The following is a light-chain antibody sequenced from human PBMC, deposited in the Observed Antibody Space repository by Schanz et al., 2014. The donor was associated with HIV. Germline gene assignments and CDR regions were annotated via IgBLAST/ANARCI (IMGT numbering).Light chain of an antibody. CDR2: GAS. Sequence: EIVLTQSPATLSLSPGERATLSCRASQSVSNYLAWYQQKPGQAPRLLIFGASNRATGFPDRFSGSASGTDFTLTISRVEPEDDAVYYCQQYNDWPPITFGQGTRLEIK. CDR1: QSVSNY. J-gene: IGKJ5*01. CDR3: QQYNDWPPIT. V-gene: IGKV3-11*01.